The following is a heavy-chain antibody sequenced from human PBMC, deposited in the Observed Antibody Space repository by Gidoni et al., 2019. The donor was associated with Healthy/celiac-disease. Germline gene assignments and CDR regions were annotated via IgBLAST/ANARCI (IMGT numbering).Heavy chain of an antibody. CDR2: IYYSGST. Sequence: QLQLQESGPGLVKPSETLSLTCTVAGGSISSSSYYWGWIRQPPGKGLEWIGSIYYSGSTYYNPSLKSRVTISVDTSKNQFSLKLSSVTAADTAVYYCARHRATSRAFDIWGQGTMVTVSS. J-gene: IGHJ3*02. CDR3: ARHRATSRAFDI. V-gene: IGHV4-39*01. CDR1: GGSISSSSYY.